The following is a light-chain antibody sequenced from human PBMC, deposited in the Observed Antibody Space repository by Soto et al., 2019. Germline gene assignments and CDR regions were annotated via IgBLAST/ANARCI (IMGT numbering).Light chain of an antibody. Sequence: DIQLTQSPSFLSASVGDRVPITCRSLQGISSYLAWYQQKPGKAPKLLIYAASTWHSGVTSRFSGSGSGTEFSLTVSSLEPEDCATYCCQQLNSYPRTFGQGTTVEI. CDR1: QGISSY. J-gene: IGKJ1*01. V-gene: IGKV1-9*01. CDR2: AAS. CDR3: QQLNSYPRT.